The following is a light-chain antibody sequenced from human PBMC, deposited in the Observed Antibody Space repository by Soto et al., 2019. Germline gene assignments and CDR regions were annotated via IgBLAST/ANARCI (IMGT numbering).Light chain of an antibody. CDR1: SSNIGNNF. CDR3: GSWDSSLTYV. CDR2: DNN. Sequence: QSVLTQPPSVSAAPGQKVTISCSGSSSNIGNNFVTWYQQLPGTAPKLLIYDNNKRPSGIPDRFSGSQSGTSATLGITGLKTVDEAVYYCGSWDSSLTYVFGTGTKVTVL. V-gene: IGLV1-51*01. J-gene: IGLJ1*01.